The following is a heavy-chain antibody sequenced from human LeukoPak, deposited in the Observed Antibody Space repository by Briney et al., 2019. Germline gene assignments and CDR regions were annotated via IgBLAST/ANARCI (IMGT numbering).Heavy chain of an antibody. V-gene: IGHV4-31*03. CDR1: GVSISSVGYY. D-gene: IGHD1-26*01. CDR3: ARGKSEGDWFDP. Sequence: SSETLSLTCTVSGVSISSVGYYWSWIRQYPGKGLEWIGYISYSGNTYYNPSLKSRVTISVDTSKNQFSLKLSSVTAADTAVYYCARGKSEGDWFDPWGQGTLVTVSS. J-gene: IGHJ5*02. CDR2: ISYSGNT.